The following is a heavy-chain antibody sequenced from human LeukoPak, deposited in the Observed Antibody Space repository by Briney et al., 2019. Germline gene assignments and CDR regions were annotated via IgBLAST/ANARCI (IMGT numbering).Heavy chain of an antibody. CDR3: ARREGERRRRPNYASWSGHPTYYFDL. J-gene: IGHJ2*01. Sequence: NPSETLSLTCTVSGGPISSYYWSWIRQPPGKGLKWIGEINHSGSTNYNPSLKSRVTISADTSKNQFSLKLSSVTAADTAVYYCARREGERRRRPNYASWSGHPTYYFDLWGRGTLVTVSS. D-gene: IGHD3-3*01. CDR2: INHSGST. V-gene: IGHV4-34*01. CDR1: GGPISSYY.